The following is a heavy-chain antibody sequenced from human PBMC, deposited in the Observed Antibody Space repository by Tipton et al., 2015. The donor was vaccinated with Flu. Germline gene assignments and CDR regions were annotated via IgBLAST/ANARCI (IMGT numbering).Heavy chain of an antibody. V-gene: IGHV5-51*03. CDR2: IYPGDSAT. CDR1: RYSFTSYW. D-gene: IGHD2-15*01. CDR3: ARRVTRYCSGGSCSDYFDY. Sequence: QSEPEVKKPGESLKISCKGSRYSFTSYWIGWVRQMPGKGLEWMGIIYPGDSATRYSPSFQGQVTISADKSISTAYLQWSSLKASDTAMYYCARRVTRYCSGGSCSDYFDYWGQGTLVTVSS. J-gene: IGHJ4*02.